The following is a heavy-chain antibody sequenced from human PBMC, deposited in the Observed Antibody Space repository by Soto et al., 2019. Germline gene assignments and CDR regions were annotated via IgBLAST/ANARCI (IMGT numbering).Heavy chain of an antibody. CDR3: AKSIVGAIRSGVDV. CDR1: GFTFSSYG. J-gene: IGHJ6*02. V-gene: IGHV3-30*18. CDR2: ISYDGSNK. D-gene: IGHD1-26*01. Sequence: QVQLVESGGGVVQPGRSLRLSCAASGFTFSSYGMHWVRQAPGKGLEWVAVISYDGSNKYYADSVKGRFTISRDHSKNTLYLHMNSLRAEETAVYYCAKSIVGAIRSGVDVWGQGTTVTVSS.